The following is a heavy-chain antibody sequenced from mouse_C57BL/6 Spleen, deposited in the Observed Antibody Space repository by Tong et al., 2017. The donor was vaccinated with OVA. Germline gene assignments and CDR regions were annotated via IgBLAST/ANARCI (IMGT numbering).Heavy chain of an antibody. V-gene: IGHV1-9*01. CDR1: GYTFSSYW. Sequence: VQLQESGAELMKPGASVKISCKATGYTFSSYWIEWVKQRPGHGLEWIGEILPGSGSTNYNEKFKGKATFTADTSSNTAYMKISSQTSEESSIYDCARIRRSSLAYWGQGTLVTVSA. J-gene: IGHJ3*01. CDR3: ARIRRSSLAY. CDR2: ILPGSGST. D-gene: IGHD1-3*01.